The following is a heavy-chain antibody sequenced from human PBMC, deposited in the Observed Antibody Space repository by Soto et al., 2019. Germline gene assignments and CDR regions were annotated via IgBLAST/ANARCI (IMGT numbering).Heavy chain of an antibody. D-gene: IGHD2-2*01. J-gene: IGHJ6*02. V-gene: IGHV3-11*01. CDR3: ARDRIVVVPAAMSYYYYGMDV. CDR1: GFTFSDYY. CDR2: ISSSGSTI. Sequence: VQLVESGGGLVKPGGSLRLSCAASGFTFSDYYMSWIRQAPGKGLEWVSYISSSGSTIYYADSVKGRFTISRDNAKNSLYLQMNSLRAEDTAVYYCARDRIVVVPAAMSYYYYGMDVWGQGTTVTVSS.